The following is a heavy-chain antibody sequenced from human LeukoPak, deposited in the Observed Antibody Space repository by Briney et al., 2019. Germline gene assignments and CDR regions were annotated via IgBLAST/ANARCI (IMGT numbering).Heavy chain of an antibody. V-gene: IGHV3-48*01. CDR2: ISSTSSTI. J-gene: IGHJ4*02. Sequence: PGGSLRLSCTASGFTLFSNDMNWVRQAPGKGLEWVSYISSTSSTIYYADSVKGRFTISRDNAKNSLFLQMNSLRAEDTAVYYCARDLTMSGTTTDFWGQGILVTVSS. D-gene: IGHD1-1*01. CDR3: ARDLTMSGTTTDF. CDR1: GFTLFSND.